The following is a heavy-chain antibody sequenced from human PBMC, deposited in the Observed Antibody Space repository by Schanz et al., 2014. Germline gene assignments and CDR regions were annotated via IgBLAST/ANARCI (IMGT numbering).Heavy chain of an antibody. D-gene: IGHD3-16*01. Sequence: LVESGGGVVQPGRSLRLSCAASGFTFSDSWMHWVRQAPGKGLEWVSSISSTSTYLYYADSVKGRFTISRDSARNSLYLQMSSLRAEDTAVYYCARGTPFLCDYWGQGTLVTVSS. CDR3: ARGTPFLCDY. CDR2: ISSTSTYL. J-gene: IGHJ4*02. V-gene: IGHV3-21*02. CDR1: GFTFSDSW.